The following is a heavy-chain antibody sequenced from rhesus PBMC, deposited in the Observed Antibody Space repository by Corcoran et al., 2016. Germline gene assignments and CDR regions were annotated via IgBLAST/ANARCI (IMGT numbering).Heavy chain of an antibody. J-gene: IGHJ4*01. CDR2: IYGSGSST. D-gene: IGHD3-34*01. V-gene: IGHV4-169*01. CDR3: ARGPLTGVIGY. CDR1: GGSISSSY. Sequence: QLQLQESGPGLVKPSETLSVTCAVSGGSISSSYWSWIRQAPGKGLEWIGYIYGSGSSTNYNPSLKSRVTLSVDASKNEFSLKLSSVTAADTAVYYCARGPLTGVIGYWGQGVLVTVSS.